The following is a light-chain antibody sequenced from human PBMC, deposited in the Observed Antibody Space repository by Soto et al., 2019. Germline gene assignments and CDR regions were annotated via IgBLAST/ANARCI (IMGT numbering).Light chain of an antibody. V-gene: IGLV2-14*01. CDR3: SSYTTSSTLV. CDR1: SSDVGGYNY. CDR2: EVS. J-gene: IGLJ2*01. Sequence: QSALTQPASVSGSPGQSITISCTGTSSDVGGYNYVSWYQHHPAKAPKVVIYEVSNQPSGISHRFSGSKSGNTASMTISGLQAEDEAHYYCSSYTTSSTLVFGGGTKVTVL.